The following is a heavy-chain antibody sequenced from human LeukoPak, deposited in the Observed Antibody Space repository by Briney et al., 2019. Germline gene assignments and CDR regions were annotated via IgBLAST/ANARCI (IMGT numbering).Heavy chain of an antibody. D-gene: IGHD1-26*01. CDR1: GYTFTDYY. CDR3: ARVSGSYRDHFDY. CDR2: ITPNSGGT. V-gene: IGHV1-2*02. J-gene: IGHJ4*02. Sequence: ASVKVSCKASGYTFTDYYLHWVRQAPGQGLEWMGWITPNSGGTNYAQKFQGRVTMTRDTSISTAYMELSRLRSDDTAVYCCARVSGSYRDHFDYWGREPWSPSPQ.